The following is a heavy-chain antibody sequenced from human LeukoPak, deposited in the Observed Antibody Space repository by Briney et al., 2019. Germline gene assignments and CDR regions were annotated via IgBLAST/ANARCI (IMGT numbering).Heavy chain of an antibody. Sequence: GGSLRLSCAASGFTVSSNYMSWVRQAPGKGLEWVSVIYSGGSTYYADSVKGRFTISRDNSKNTLYLQMNSLRAEDTAVYYCARTGYYYYGMDVWGQGTTVTVSS. V-gene: IGHV3-53*01. CDR1: GFTVSSNY. D-gene: IGHD3-9*01. CDR2: IYSGGST. CDR3: ARTGYYYYGMDV. J-gene: IGHJ6*02.